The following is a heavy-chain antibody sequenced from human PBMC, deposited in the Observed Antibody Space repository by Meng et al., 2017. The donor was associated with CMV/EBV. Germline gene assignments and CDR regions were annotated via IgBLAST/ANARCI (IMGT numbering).Heavy chain of an antibody. D-gene: IGHD2-2*01. CDR2: ISSSSSTI. Sequence: GGSLRLSCAASGFTFSSYSMNWVRQAPGKGLEWVPYISSSSSTIYYADSVKGRFTISRDNAKNSLYLQMNSLRAEDTAVYYCARVGLYCSSTSCPHYYYYGMDVWGQGTTVTVSS. V-gene: IGHV3-48*04. CDR3: ARVGLYCSSTSCPHYYYYGMDV. CDR1: GFTFSSYS. J-gene: IGHJ6*02.